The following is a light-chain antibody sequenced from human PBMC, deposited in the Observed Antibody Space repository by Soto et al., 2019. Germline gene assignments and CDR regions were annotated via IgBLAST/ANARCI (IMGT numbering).Light chain of an antibody. CDR1: HIVSRSY. Sequence: EIVLTQSPGTLSLSPGERATLSCRASHIVSRSYLAWYQQKPGQAPRLLIDGASSRATGVPDRFSGTGSGTDFTLTISRLEPEDFAVFYCQQYGNSPITFGQGTRLEIK. CDR2: GAS. V-gene: IGKV3-20*01. J-gene: IGKJ5*01. CDR3: QQYGNSPIT.